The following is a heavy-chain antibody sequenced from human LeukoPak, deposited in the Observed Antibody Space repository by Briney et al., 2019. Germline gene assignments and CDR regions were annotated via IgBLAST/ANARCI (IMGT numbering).Heavy chain of an antibody. Sequence: SETLSLTCAVSGGSISSYYWSWIRQPAGKGLEWIGRIYSSGSTNYNPSLKSRVTMSVDMSRNQFSLKLSSVTAADTAVYYCARVSPGGNSDYLGQGTLVTVSS. CDR2: IYSSGST. D-gene: IGHD4-23*01. J-gene: IGHJ4*02. V-gene: IGHV4-4*07. CDR1: GGSISSYY. CDR3: ARVSPGGNSDY.